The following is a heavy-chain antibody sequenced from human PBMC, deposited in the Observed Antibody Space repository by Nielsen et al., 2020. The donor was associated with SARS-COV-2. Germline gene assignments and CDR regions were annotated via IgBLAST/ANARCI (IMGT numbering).Heavy chain of an antibody. CDR2: IKSKIDGGTT. CDR1: GFTFRNAW. Sequence: GESLKISCAASGFTFRNAWMSWVRQAPGKGLEWVGRIKSKIDGGTTDYAAHVKGRFTISRDDSKDTLYLQMNSLKNEDTGVYYCIVGRSEFRGFDYWGQGTLVTVSS. D-gene: IGHD3-10*01. J-gene: IGHJ4*02. V-gene: IGHV3-15*01. CDR3: IVGRSEFRGFDY.